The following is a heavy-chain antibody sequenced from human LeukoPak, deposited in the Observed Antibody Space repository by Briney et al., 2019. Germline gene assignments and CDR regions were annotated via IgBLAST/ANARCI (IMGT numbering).Heavy chain of an antibody. V-gene: IGHV4-34*01. D-gene: IGHD6-13*01. CDR1: GGSFSGYY. Sequence: PSETLSLTCAVYGGSFSGYYWSWIRHPPGKGLEWIGEINHSGSTNYSPSLKSRVTISVDTSKNQFSLKLSSVTAADTAVSYCARGRSSSWYIGFDYWGQGTLVTVSS. CDR2: INHSGST. CDR3: ARGRSSSWYIGFDY. J-gene: IGHJ4*02.